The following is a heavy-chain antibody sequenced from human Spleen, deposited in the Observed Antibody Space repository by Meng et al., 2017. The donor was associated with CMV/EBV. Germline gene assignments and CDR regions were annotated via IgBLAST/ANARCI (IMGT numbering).Heavy chain of an antibody. CDR2: INHSGST. J-gene: IGHJ4*02. D-gene: IGHD3-22*01. Sequence: QVQLQQWGAVRLKPSETLAPPCGVYVGSCSGYYWRWIRQPPGKGLEWIGEINHSGSTNYNPSLKSRVTISVDTSKNQFSLKLSSVTAADTAVYYCARGRSGYYGGPYFDYWGQGTLVTVSS. CDR1: VGSCSGYY. V-gene: IGHV4-34*01. CDR3: ARGRSGYYGGPYFDY.